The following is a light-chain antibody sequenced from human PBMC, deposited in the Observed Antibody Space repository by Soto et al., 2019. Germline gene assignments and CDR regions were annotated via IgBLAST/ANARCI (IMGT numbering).Light chain of an antibody. CDR3: LQDYNYPRT. CDR2: GAS. V-gene: IGKV1-6*02. CDR1: QDIRND. J-gene: IGKJ1*01. Sequence: AIQMTQSPSSLSASVGDRVTITCRASQDIRNDLGWYQQKPGKAPQILINGASKLKSGVPSRFSGSGSGTDFTLTISSLQPEDFATYYCLQDYNYPRTFGQGTRVEVK.